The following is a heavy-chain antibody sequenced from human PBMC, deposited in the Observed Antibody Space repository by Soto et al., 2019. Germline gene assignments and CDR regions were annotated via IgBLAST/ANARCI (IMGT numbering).Heavy chain of an antibody. CDR3: AHSVVAGLGYYFAY. V-gene: IGHV2-5*02. J-gene: IGHJ4*02. CDR1: GFSLSTTRVA. D-gene: IGHD6-19*01. CDR2: IYWDDDK. Sequence: QITLKESGPTLVKPTQTLTLTCTFSGFSLSTTRVAVGWIRQPPGKALEWLALIYWDDDKRYSPFLKSRLTITKDTSNNHVVLTMTNMDPVDTATYYCAHSVVAGLGYYFAYWGQGTLVTVSS.